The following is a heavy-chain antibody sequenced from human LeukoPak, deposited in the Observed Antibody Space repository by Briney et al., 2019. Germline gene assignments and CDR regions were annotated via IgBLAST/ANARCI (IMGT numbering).Heavy chain of an antibody. D-gene: IGHD6-19*01. CDR3: AKDLEEQWLVPNFDY. Sequence: GGSLRLSCAASGFTFSSYAMSWVRQAPGRGLEWVSAISGSGGSTYYADSVKGRFTIFRANSKNTLYLQMNSRRAEDTAVYYCAKDLEEQWLVPNFDYWGQGTLVTVSS. CDR2: ISGSGGST. J-gene: IGHJ4*02. V-gene: IGHV3-23*01. CDR1: GFTFSSYA.